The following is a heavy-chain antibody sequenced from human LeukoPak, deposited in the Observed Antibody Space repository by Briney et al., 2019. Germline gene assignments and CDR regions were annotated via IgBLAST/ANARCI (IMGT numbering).Heavy chain of an antibody. V-gene: IGHV3-48*03. Sequence: GGSLRLSCAASGFTFSSYEMNWVRQAPGKGLEWVSYISSSGSTIYYADSVKGRFTISRDNAKNSLYLQMNSLRAEDTAVYYCASLHRVVTAIEPFDYWGQGTLVTVSS. CDR1: GFTFSSYE. J-gene: IGHJ4*02. CDR3: ASLHRVVTAIEPFDY. CDR2: ISSSGSTI. D-gene: IGHD2-21*02.